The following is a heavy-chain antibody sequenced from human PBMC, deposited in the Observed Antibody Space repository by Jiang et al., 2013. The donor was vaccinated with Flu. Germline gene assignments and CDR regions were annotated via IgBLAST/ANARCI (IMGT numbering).Heavy chain of an antibody. D-gene: IGHD2-8*01. J-gene: IGHJ5*02. CDR2: TYYRSKWYH. Sequence: RTYYRSKWYHDYAVSVKSRIAINPDTSKNQFSLQMHAISPEDTAVYYCVRAGGNGAGWFDPWGQGTLVTVSS. V-gene: IGHV6-1*01. CDR3: VRAGGNGAGWFDP.